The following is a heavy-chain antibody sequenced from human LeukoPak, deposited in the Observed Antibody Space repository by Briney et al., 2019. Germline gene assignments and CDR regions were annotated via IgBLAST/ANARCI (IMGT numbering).Heavy chain of an antibody. CDR3: AGRYSSNWHYFEY. Sequence: SETQSLTCTVSGGSISSYYWSWIRQPAGKGLEWIGRIYTSGSTNYNPSLKSRVTMSVDTSKNQFSLKLTSVTAADTAVYYCAGRYSSNWHYFEYWGQGTLVTVSS. J-gene: IGHJ4*02. D-gene: IGHD6-13*01. CDR1: GGSISSYY. CDR2: IYTSGST. V-gene: IGHV4-4*07.